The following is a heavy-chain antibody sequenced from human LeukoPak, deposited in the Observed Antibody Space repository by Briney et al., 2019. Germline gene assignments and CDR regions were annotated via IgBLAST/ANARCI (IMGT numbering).Heavy chain of an antibody. D-gene: IGHD3-22*01. CDR2: INHSGST. CDR1: GGSFSGYY. CDR3: ARGPHYYDSSGYLNY. Sequence: SETLSLTCAVYGGSFSGYYWSWTRQPPGKGLEWIGEINHSGSTNYNPSLKSRVTISVDTSKNQSSLKLSSVTAADTAVYYCARGPHYYDSSGYLNYWGQGTLVTVSS. V-gene: IGHV4-34*01. J-gene: IGHJ4*02.